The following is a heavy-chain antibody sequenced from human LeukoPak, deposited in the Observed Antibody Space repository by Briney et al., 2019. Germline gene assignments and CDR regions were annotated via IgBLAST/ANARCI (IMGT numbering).Heavy chain of an antibody. D-gene: IGHD5-24*01. V-gene: IGHV1-8*01. CDR3: ALMALNGGKGIDY. CDR2: MNPNSGNT. J-gene: IGHJ4*02. Sequence: ASVRVSCKASGYTVTSYDINWVRQATGQGLEWMGWMNPNSGNTGYAQKFQGRVNMTRNTSISTAYMELSSLRSEETAVYYCALMALNGGKGIDYWGQGTLVTVSS. CDR1: GYTVTSYD.